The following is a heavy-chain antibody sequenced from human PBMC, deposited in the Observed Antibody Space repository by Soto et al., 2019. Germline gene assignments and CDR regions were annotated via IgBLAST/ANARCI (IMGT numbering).Heavy chain of an antibody. CDR3: ARGNHRWLQLWYFDL. V-gene: IGHV1-69*05. Sequence: QVQLVQSGAEVKKPGSSVKVSCKASGGTFSNYPISWVRQAPGQGLEWMGVIMPIFGTVNYAQKFQGRVTITSDESTSTAYMELSSLRSEDTAVYYCARGNHRWLQLWYFDLWGRGTLVTVSS. CDR1: GGTFSNYP. D-gene: IGHD5-12*01. CDR2: IMPIFGTV. J-gene: IGHJ2*01.